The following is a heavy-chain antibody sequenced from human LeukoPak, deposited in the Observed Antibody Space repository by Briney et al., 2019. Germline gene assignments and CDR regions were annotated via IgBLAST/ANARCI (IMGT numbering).Heavy chain of an antibody. V-gene: IGHV4-59*01. D-gene: IGHD1-26*01. CDR2: IYYSGST. CDR3: ARVARMGVDY. Sequence: SETLSLTCTVSGGSISSYYWSWIRQPPGKGLEWIGYIYYSGSTNYNPSLKSRVTISVDTSMIQFSLKLSSVTAADTAVYYCARVARMGVDYWGQGTLVTVSS. J-gene: IGHJ4*02. CDR1: GGSISSYY.